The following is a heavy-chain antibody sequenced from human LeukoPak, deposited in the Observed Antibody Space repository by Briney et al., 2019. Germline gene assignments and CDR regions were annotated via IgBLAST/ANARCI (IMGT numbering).Heavy chain of an antibody. Sequence: ASVEVSCKASGYTFTGYYMHWVRQAPGQGLEWMGWINPNSGGTNYAQKFQGRVTMTRDTSISTAYMELSRLRSDDTAVYYCARAGLRFLSYYYGMDVWGQGTTVTVSS. CDR2: INPNSGGT. CDR3: ARAGLRFLSYYYGMDV. J-gene: IGHJ6*02. CDR1: GYTFTGYY. V-gene: IGHV1-2*02. D-gene: IGHD3-3*01.